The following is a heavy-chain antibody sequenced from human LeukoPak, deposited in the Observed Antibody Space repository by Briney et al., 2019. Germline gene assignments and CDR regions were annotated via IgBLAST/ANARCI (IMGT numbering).Heavy chain of an antibody. D-gene: IGHD3-22*01. CDR2: IYYSGST. CDR3: ARENLMGYYDSSGPFDP. V-gene: IGHV4-30-4*01. CDR1: GGSISSGDYY. J-gene: IGHJ5*02. Sequence: SETLSLTCTVSGGSISSGDYYWSWIRQPPGKGLEWIGYIYYSGSTYYNPSLKSRVTISVDTSKNQFSLKLSSVTAADTAVYYCARENLMGYYDSSGPFDPWGQGTLVTVSS.